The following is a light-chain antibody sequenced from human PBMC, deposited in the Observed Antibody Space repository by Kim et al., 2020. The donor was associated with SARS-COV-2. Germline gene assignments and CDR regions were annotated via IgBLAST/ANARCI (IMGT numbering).Light chain of an antibody. CDR3: QSYDSSLSGWV. J-gene: IGLJ3*02. V-gene: IGLV1-40*01. Sequence: GVTSSCTGSSSNIGAGYDVPWYQQLPGTAPKLLIYGNSNRPSGVPDRFSGSKSGTSASLAITGLQAEDEADYYCQSYDSSLSGWVFGGGTQLTVL. CDR1: SSNIGAGYD. CDR2: GNS.